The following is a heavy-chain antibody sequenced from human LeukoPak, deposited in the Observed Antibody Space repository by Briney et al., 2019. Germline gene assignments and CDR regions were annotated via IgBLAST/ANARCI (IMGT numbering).Heavy chain of an antibody. CDR1: GFTFSSYG. CDR3: ARDHRGSGSRYYYYYMDV. Sequence: GGTLRLSCAASGFTFSSYGMSWVRQAPGKGLVWVSRINSDGSSTSYADSVKGRFTISRDNAKNTLYLQMNSLRAEDTAVYYCARDHRGSGSRYYYYYMDVWGKGTTVTISS. CDR2: INSDGSST. J-gene: IGHJ6*03. V-gene: IGHV3-74*01. D-gene: IGHD3-10*01.